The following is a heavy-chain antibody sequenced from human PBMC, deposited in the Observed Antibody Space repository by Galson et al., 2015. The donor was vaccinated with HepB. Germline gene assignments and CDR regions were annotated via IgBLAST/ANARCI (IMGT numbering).Heavy chain of an antibody. Sequence: SLRLSCAASGFTFSSYAMSWVRQAPGKGLEWVSAISGSGGSTYYADSVKGRFTISRDNSRNTLYLQMNSLRAEDTAVYYCAKVRDIVVVPAATYDYWGQGTLVTVSS. CDR2: ISGSGGST. J-gene: IGHJ4*02. CDR1: GFTFSSYA. V-gene: IGHV3-23*01. CDR3: AKVRDIVVVPAATYDY. D-gene: IGHD2-2*01.